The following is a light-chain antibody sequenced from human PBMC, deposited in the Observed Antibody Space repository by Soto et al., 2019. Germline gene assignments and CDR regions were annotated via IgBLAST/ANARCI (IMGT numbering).Light chain of an antibody. V-gene: IGKV3-15*01. J-gene: IGKJ5*01. CDR3: QQYNNWPPIT. CDR1: QSVGTN. Sequence: DTLMTHSPTTLSVSPRERATLSCRASQSVGTNLAWYQQKRGQPPRLLIFGAYARVADIPARFSGSGSGTEFTLTISSLQSEDFAVYYCQQYNNWPPITFGQGTRLEIK. CDR2: GAY.